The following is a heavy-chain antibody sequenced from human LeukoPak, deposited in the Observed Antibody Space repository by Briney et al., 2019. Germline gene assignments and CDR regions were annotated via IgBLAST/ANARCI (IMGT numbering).Heavy chain of an antibody. CDR3: GRNLTGDQFFDP. CDR2: IYYNGTT. J-gene: IGHJ5*02. CDR1: GGSISNDGYY. V-gene: IGHV4-31*03. D-gene: IGHD7-27*01. Sequence: SQTLSLTCNVSGGSISNDGYYWSWIRQHPGKGLEWLGYIYYNGTTYYNPSFRRRATSSVDTSKSQYSLRLSSVAAADTAVYCCGRNLTGDQFFDPWGQGTLVTVSS.